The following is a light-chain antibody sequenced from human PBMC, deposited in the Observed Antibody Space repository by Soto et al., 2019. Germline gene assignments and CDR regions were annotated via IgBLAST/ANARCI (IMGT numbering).Light chain of an antibody. Sequence: IVFTQSPATLSFSPGERATLSCRASQSVGNNLAWYQQKPGQAPGLLIYGASTRATGIPARFSGSGSGTDFTLTISSLEPEDFAVYYCQQHANWPLTFGGGTKVDIK. J-gene: IGKJ4*01. V-gene: IGKV3-11*01. CDR3: QQHANWPLT. CDR1: QSVGNN. CDR2: GAS.